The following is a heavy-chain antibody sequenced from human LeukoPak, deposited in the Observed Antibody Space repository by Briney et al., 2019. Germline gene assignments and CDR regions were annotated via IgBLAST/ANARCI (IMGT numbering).Heavy chain of an antibody. CDR2: ISSNSAYI. D-gene: IGHD3-10*01. CDR3: ARGYYYASGSSDY. V-gene: IGHV3-21*01. Sequence: PGGSLRLSCAASGFTFSTYTMNWVRQAPGKGLEWVSSISSNSAYIFYADSVKGRFTISRDNAKNSLYLQMNSLRAEDTAVYYCARGYYYASGSSDYWGQGTLVTVSS. CDR1: GFTFSTYT. J-gene: IGHJ4*02.